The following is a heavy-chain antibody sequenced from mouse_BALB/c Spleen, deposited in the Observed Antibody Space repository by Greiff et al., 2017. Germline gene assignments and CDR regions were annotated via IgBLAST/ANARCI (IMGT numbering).Heavy chain of an antibody. CDR1: GFTFSSYA. D-gene: IGHD1-2*01. CDR2: ISSGGST. J-gene: IGHJ2*01. V-gene: IGHV5-6-5*01. CDR3: ARALLRLPNYFDY. Sequence: EVKLMESGGGLVKPGGSLKLSCAASGFTFSSYAMSWVRQTPEKRLEWVASISSGGSTYYPDSVKGRFTISRDNARNILYLQMSSLRSEDTAMYYCARALLRLPNYFDYWGQGTTLTVSS.